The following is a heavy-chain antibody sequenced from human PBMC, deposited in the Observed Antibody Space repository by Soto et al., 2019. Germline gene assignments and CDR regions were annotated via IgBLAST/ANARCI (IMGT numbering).Heavy chain of an antibody. CDR1: GYSFTSYW. Sequence: GESLKISCKGSGYSFTSYWVGWVRQMPGKGLEWMGIIYPGDSDTRYSPSFQGQVTISADKSISTAYLQWSSLKASDTAMYYCARTSAAGKYYYGMDVWGQGTTVNVSS. V-gene: IGHV5-51*01. J-gene: IGHJ6*02. D-gene: IGHD6-13*01. CDR3: ARTSAAGKYYYGMDV. CDR2: IYPGDSDT.